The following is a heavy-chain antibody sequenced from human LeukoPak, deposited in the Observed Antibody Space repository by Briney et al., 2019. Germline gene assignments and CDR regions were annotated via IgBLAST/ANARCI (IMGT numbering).Heavy chain of an antibody. CDR2: IIPIFGTA. CDR1: GGTFSSYA. Sequence: GASVKVSCKASGGTFSSYAISWVRQAPGQGLEWMGGIIPIFGTANYAQKFQGRVTITADESTSTAYMELSSLRSEDTAVYFCTRGGDVYIFDYWGQGTLVTVSS. CDR3: TRGGDVYIFDY. V-gene: IGHV1-69*13. J-gene: IGHJ4*02. D-gene: IGHD5-24*01.